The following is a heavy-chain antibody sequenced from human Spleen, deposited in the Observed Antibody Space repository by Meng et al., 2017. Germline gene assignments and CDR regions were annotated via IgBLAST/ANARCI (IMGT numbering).Heavy chain of an antibody. CDR1: GGTFSSYA. V-gene: IGHV1-69*05. CDR3: ARDPAPIQLWSADAFDI. J-gene: IGHJ3*02. Sequence: SVKVSCKASGGTFSSYAISWVRQAPGQGLEWMGGIIPIFGTANYAQKFQGRVTITTDESTSTAYMELSSLRSEDTAVYYCARDPAPIQLWSADAFDIWGQGTMVTVSS. D-gene: IGHD5-18*01. CDR2: IIPIFGTA.